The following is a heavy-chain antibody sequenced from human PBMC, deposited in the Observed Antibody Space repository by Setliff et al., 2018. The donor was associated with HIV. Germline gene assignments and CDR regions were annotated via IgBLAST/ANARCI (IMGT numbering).Heavy chain of an antibody. D-gene: IGHD3-10*01. J-gene: IGHJ4*02. V-gene: IGHV3-43*01. CDR1: GFTFDDYT. CDR3: AKGTSYGSGLFDY. CDR2: ITWDGGST. Sequence: GESLKISCAASGFTFDDYTMHWVRQAPGKGLEWVSLITWDGGSTYYADSVKGRFTISRDNSKNSLYLQMNSLRTEDTALYYCAKGTSYGSGLFDYWGQGTLVTVPQ.